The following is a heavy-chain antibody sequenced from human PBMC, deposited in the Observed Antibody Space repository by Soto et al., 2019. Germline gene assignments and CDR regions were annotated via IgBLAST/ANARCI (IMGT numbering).Heavy chain of an antibody. Sequence: EVQLVESGGGLVQPGGSLRLSCAASGFTVSSNYLSWVRQAPGKGLEWVSVIYSGGSTYYADSVKGRLTISRDNSKNTLYLQMNTLRVEDTAVYYCAKQRGGYDRDFDYWGQGTLVTVSS. J-gene: IGHJ4*02. CDR2: IYSGGST. CDR1: GFTVSSNY. CDR3: AKQRGGYDRDFDY. D-gene: IGHD5-12*01. V-gene: IGHV3-66*01.